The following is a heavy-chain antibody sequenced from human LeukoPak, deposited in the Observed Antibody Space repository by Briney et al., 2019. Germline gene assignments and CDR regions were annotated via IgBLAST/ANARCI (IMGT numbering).Heavy chain of an antibody. J-gene: IGHJ3*02. V-gene: IGHV3-23*01. Sequence: PGGSLRLSCAASGFTFSTCAMGWVRQAPGKGLGWVSAISGSGGSTFYADSVKGRFTISRDNSKNTVYLQMSGLRAEDTAVYYCARDEVGATTSGDEVGAFDIWGQGTMVTVSS. D-gene: IGHD1-26*01. CDR2: ISGSGGST. CDR3: ARDEVGATTSGDEVGAFDI. CDR1: GFTFSTCA.